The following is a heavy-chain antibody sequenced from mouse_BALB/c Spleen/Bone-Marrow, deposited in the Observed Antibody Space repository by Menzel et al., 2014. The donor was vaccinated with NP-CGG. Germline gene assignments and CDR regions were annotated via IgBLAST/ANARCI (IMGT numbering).Heavy chain of an antibody. D-gene: IGHD2-13*01. CDR1: GYTFTSYY. V-gene: IGHV1S81*02. CDR2: INPSNGGT. J-gene: IGHJ3*01. Sequence: QVQLQQPGAELVKPGASVKLSCKASGYTFTSYYMYWVKQRPGQGLEWIGEINPSNGGTNFNVKFKSKATLTVDKSSSTAYMQLSSLTSEDSAVYYCTREGDSPFAYWGQGTLVTVSA. CDR3: TREGDSPFAY.